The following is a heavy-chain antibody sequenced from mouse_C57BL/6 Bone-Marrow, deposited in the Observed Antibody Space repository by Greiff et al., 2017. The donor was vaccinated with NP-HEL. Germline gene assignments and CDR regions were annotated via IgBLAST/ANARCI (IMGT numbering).Heavy chain of an antibody. D-gene: IGHD2-3*01. CDR2: IDPSDSYT. CDR1: GYTFTSYW. V-gene: IGHV1-69*01. Sequence: QVQLQQPGAELVMPGASVKLSCKASGYTFTSYWMHWVKQRPGQGLEWIGEIDPSDSYTNYNQKFKGKSTLTVDKSSSTAYMQLSSLTSEDSAVYYCARGDDGYFPWCQGTLVTVSA. CDR3: ARGDDGYFP. J-gene: IGHJ3*02.